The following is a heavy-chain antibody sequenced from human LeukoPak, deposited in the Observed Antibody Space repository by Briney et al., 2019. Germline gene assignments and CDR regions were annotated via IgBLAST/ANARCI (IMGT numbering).Heavy chain of an antibody. J-gene: IGHJ5*02. CDR2: INPNSGGT. V-gene: IGHV1-2*02. D-gene: IGHD2-21*01. CDR3: ARADRLHGGPYLIGP. Sequence: ASVKVSCKTSGYSFTDYYMHWVGQAPGQGLEWMGWINPNSGGTSSAQKFQGRVTMTRDTSITTVYMEVRWQTSDDTAIYYCARADRLHGGPYLIGPWGQGTLVTVSS. CDR1: GYSFTDYY.